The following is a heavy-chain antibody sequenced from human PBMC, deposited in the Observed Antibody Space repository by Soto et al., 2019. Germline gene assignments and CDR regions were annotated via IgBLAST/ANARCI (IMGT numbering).Heavy chain of an antibody. CDR1: GYTFRRYG. CDR3: AKNGQPPYYYYGMDV. V-gene: IGHV1-18*01. D-gene: IGHD2-8*01. J-gene: IGHJ6*02. CDR2: ISGYNGDI. Sequence: ASVKISCKASGYTFRRYGISGVRQAKRQGLEWMGWISGYNGDIKYARKVQGRVTMTIDTSTYTAYMELRSLTSDDTAIYYCAKNGQPPYYYYGMDVWGQGTTVTVS.